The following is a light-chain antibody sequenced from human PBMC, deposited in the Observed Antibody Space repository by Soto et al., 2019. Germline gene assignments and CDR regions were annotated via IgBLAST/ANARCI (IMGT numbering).Light chain of an antibody. CDR1: QSVTSN. CDR2: AAS. CDR3: QQYNNWPPIT. Sequence: EIVLTQSPDTLAVSPGEVATLSCWASQSVTSNLAWYQQKRGQAPRLLIYAASTRATGVPARFSGSGSGTEFTLTISSLQSEAFAVYYCQQYNNWPPITFGQGTRLEIK. V-gene: IGKV3D-15*01. J-gene: IGKJ5*01.